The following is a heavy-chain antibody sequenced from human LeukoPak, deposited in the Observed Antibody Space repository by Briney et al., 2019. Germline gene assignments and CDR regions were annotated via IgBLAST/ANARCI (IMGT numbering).Heavy chain of an antibody. CDR1: GFTFSSYA. V-gene: IGHV3-23*01. CDR3: YIPYYDTSAYKAY. CDR2: ISGSGSST. D-gene: IGHD3-22*01. Sequence: PGGSLRLSCAASGFTFSSYAMTWVRQAPGKGLEWVLAISGSGSSTYYADSVKGRFTISRDNSKNTLYLQMHSLRAEDTAVYYCYIPYYDTSAYKAYWGQGTLVTVSS. J-gene: IGHJ4*02.